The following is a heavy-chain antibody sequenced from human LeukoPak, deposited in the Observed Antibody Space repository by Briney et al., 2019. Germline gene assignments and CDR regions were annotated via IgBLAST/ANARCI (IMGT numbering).Heavy chain of an antibody. Sequence: SETLSLTCAVYGGSSSGYYWSWIRQPPGKGLEWIGEINHSGSTNYNPSLKSRVTISVDTSKNQFSLKLSSVTAADTAVYYCARVRGYYGSGSYSADYWGQGTLVTVSS. V-gene: IGHV4-34*01. D-gene: IGHD3-10*01. CDR2: INHSGST. CDR3: ARVRGYYGSGSYSADY. CDR1: GGSSSGYY. J-gene: IGHJ4*02.